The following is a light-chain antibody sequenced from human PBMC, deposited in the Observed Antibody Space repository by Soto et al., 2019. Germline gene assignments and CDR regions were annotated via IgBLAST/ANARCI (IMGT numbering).Light chain of an antibody. CDR2: GNS. V-gene: IGLV1-40*01. J-gene: IGLJ3*02. CDR1: SSNIGAGYD. CDR3: HSYDSSLSGHWV. Sequence: QPVLTQPPSVSGAPGQRVTISCTGSSSNIGAGYDVHWYQQLPGTAPKLLIYGNSNRPSGVPDRFSGSKSGTSASLAITGLQAADEADYYCHSYDSSLSGHWVFGGGTKLTV.